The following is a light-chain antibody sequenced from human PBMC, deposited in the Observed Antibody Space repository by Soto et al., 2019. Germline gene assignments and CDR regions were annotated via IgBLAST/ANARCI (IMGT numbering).Light chain of an antibody. CDR2: KAS. CDR3: QQSYSTPPWT. Sequence: DIQMTQSPSTLSGSVGDRVTITCRASQTISSWLAWYHQKPGKAPKLLIYKASTLKSGVPSRFSGSGSGTDFTLTISSLQPEDFATYYCQQSYSTPPWTFGQGTKVDIK. V-gene: IGKV1-5*03. J-gene: IGKJ1*01. CDR1: QTISSW.